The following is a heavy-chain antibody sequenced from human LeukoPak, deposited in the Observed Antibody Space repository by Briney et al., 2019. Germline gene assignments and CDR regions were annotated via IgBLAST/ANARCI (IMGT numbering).Heavy chain of an antibody. J-gene: IGHJ5*02. CDR1: GYSISSGYY. D-gene: IGHD2-2*01. V-gene: IGHV4-38-2*01. Sequence: SETLSLTCAVSGYSISSGYYWGWIRQPPGKWLEWIGSIYHSGSTKYNPSLKLRLTISVDPSKGQFSLKLSSVTAPDTAVYYCARDIGYCSSTSCPRVDNWFDPWGQGTLVTVSS. CDR2: IYHSGST. CDR3: ARDIGYCSSTSCPRVDNWFDP.